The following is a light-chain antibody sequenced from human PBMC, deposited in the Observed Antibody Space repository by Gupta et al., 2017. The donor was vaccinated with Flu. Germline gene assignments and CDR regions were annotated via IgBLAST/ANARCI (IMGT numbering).Light chain of an antibody. Sequence: SYKLTPPPSVSVSPGQTASIPCSGDKLGDKYACWYQQKPGQSPVLVIYQDRKRPSGILERFSGSNSGNTATLTISGTQAMDEADYYCQAWDSSKVVFGGGTKLTVL. V-gene: IGLV3-1*01. CDR1: KLGDKY. CDR2: QDR. J-gene: IGLJ2*01. CDR3: QAWDSSKVV.